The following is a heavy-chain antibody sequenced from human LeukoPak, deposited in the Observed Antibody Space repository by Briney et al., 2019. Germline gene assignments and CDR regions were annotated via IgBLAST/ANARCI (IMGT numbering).Heavy chain of an antibody. J-gene: IGHJ4*02. CDR3: ARVNSSGWSEFDY. V-gene: IGHV1-18*01. Sequence: ASVKVSCKASGYTFTSYGISWVRQAPGQGLEWMGWISAYNGNTNYAQKFQGRVTMTRDTSISTAYMELSRLRSDDTAVYYCARVNSSGWSEFDYWGQGTLVTVSS. CDR2: ISAYNGNT. CDR1: GYTFTSYG. D-gene: IGHD6-19*01.